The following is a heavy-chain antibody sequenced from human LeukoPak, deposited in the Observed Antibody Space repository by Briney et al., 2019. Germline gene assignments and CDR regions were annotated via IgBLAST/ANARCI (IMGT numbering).Heavy chain of an antibody. Sequence: SETLSLTCTVSGGSISSYYWSWIRQPPGKGLEWIGYIYYSGNTNYNPSLKSRVTISVDTSKNQFSLKLSSVTAADTAVYYCARDLFAGSTGTVDYWGQGTLVTVSS. J-gene: IGHJ4*02. V-gene: IGHV4-59*01. CDR1: GGSISSYY. CDR2: IYYSGNT. CDR3: ARDLFAGSTGTVDY. D-gene: IGHD1-1*01.